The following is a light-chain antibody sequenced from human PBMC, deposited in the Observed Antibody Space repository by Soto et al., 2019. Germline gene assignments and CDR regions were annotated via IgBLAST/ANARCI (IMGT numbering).Light chain of an antibody. V-gene: IGLV1-40*01. CDR2: VNS. CDR1: SSNIGAGYV. J-gene: IGLJ2*01. Sequence: QPVLTQPPSVSGAPGQRVTISCTGSSSNIGAGYVVHWYQQLPGTAPKLLIYVNSNRPSGVPDRFSGSKSGTSASLAITGLQAEDEADYYCQSYDSSLSGSVFGGGTKVTVL. CDR3: QSYDSSLSGSV.